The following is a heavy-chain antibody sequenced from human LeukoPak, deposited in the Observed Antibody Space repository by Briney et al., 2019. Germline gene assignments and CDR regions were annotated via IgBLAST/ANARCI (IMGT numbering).Heavy chain of an antibody. CDR3: AKDDRWLQFCC. CDR2: ISGSGGST. CDR1: GFTFSSYA. V-gene: IGHV3-23*01. D-gene: IGHD5-24*01. Sequence: GGSLRLSCAASGFTFSSYAMSWVRQAPGKGLEWVSAISGSGGSTYYADSVRGRFTISRDNSRNTLYLQMNSLRAEDTAVYYCAKDDRWLQFCCWGQGTLVTVSA. J-gene: IGHJ4*02.